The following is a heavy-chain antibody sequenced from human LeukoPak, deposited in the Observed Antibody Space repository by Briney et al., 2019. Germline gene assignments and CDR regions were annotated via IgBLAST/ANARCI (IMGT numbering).Heavy chain of an antibody. D-gene: IGHD6-19*01. CDR3: ARRRIAVSGTSYFDY. CDR1: GGSISSHSYY. J-gene: IGHJ4*02. V-gene: IGHV4-39*01. Sequence: SETLSLTCTVSGGSISSHSYYWGWIRQPPGKELEWIGSIYYSGNTYYNPSLESRVTLSVDTSKNQFSLKLSSVTAADTAVYYCARRRIAVSGTSYFDYWGQGTLVTVSS. CDR2: IYYSGNT.